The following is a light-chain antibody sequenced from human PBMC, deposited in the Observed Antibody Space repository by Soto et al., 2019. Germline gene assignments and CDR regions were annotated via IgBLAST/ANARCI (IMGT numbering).Light chain of an antibody. Sequence: QYVLTQPASVSGSPGQSITISCTGTSSDVGGYNYVSWYQQHPGKAPKIIIYEVTNRPSGISNRFSGSKSGNTASLIISGLQAEDEADYYCISYSSSSTPWVFGGGTKVTVL. V-gene: IGLV2-14*01. CDR2: EVT. J-gene: IGLJ3*02. CDR1: SSDVGGYNY. CDR3: ISYSSSSTPWV.